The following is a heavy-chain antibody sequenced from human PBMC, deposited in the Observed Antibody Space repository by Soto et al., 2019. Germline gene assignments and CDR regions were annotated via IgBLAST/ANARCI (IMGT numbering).Heavy chain of an antibody. CDR3: ASTAGIAAAGIVGDYYYYGMDV. CDR1: GYTLTELS. CDR2: FDPEDGET. D-gene: IGHD6-13*01. Sequence: VASVKFSCKVSGYTLTELSMHWVRQAPGKGLEWMGGFDPEDGETIYAQKFQGRVTMTEDTSTDTAYMELSSLRSEDTAVYYCASTAGIAAAGIVGDYYYYGMDVWGQGTTVTVSS. V-gene: IGHV1-24*01. J-gene: IGHJ6*02.